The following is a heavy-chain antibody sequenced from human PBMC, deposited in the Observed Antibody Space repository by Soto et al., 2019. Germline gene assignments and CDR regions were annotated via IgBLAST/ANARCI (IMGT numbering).Heavy chain of an antibody. V-gene: IGHV4-59*01. CDR3: AREDDFWSGYNV. CDR2: IYYSGST. CDR1: GGSISSYY. D-gene: IGHD3-3*01. J-gene: IGHJ4*02. Sequence: SETLSLTCTVSGGSISSYYWSWIRQPPGKGLEWIGYIYYSGSTNYNPSLKSRVTISVDTSKNQFSLKLSSVTAADTAVYYCAREDDFWSGYNVWGQGTLVTVSS.